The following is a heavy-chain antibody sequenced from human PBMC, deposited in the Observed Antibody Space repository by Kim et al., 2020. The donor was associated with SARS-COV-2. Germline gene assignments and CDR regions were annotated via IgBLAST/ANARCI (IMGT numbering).Heavy chain of an antibody. CDR1: EFTFSMYG. J-gene: IGHJ4*02. V-gene: IGHV3-33*01. CDR3: ARDQAEGDYFDY. CDR2: IWYDGTNI. Sequence: GGSLRLSCAASEFTFSMYGMHWVRQAPGKGLEWVANIWYDGTNIKYGDSVKGRFTISRDNSRNMVYLDMKSLRVEDTAVYYCARDQAEGDYFDYWSQGILVSVSS. D-gene: IGHD6-25*01.